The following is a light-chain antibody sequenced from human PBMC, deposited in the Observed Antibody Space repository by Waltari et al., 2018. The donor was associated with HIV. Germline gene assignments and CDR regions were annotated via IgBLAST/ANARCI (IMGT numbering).Light chain of an antibody. CDR1: SSNIGAGHD. CDR2: GNY. J-gene: IGLJ2*01. Sequence: QSVLTQPPSVSGAPGQRVTISCTGNSSNIGAGHDVHWYRQLPGTAPKFLISGNYLRPSGVPERFSGAKSGTAASLVITGLQADDEAVYYCHCTDSSLMGPVVFGGGTKLTVL. CDR3: HCTDSSLMGPVV. V-gene: IGLV1-40*01.